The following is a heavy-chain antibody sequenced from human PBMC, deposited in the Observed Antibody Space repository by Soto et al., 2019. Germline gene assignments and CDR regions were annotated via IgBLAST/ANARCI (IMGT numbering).Heavy chain of an antibody. CDR1: GYTFTSYA. CDR3: ARGIAARLVFDY. CDR2: INAGNGNT. D-gene: IGHD6-25*01. Sequence: QVQLVQSGAEEKKPGASVKVSCKASGYTFTSYAMHWVRQAPGQRLEWMGWINAGNGNTKYSQKFQGRVTITRDTSASTAYMELSSLRSEDTAVYYCARGIAARLVFDYCGQGTLFTVSS. V-gene: IGHV1-3*05. J-gene: IGHJ4*02.